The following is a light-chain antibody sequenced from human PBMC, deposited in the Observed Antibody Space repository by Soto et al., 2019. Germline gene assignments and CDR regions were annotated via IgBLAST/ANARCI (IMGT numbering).Light chain of an antibody. CDR1: QGISSY. CDR2: AAS. CDR3: HQYYSYPNT. J-gene: IGKJ1*01. Sequence: AIRMTQSPSSFSASTGDRVTITCRASQGISSYLAWYQQKPGKAPKLLIYAASTLQSGVPSRFSGSGSGTDFTLTLSCLQSEDFATYYCHQYYSYPNTFGQGTKVEIK. V-gene: IGKV1-8*01.